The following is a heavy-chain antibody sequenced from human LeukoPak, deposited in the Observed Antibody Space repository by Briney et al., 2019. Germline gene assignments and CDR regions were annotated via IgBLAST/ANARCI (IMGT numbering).Heavy chain of an antibody. CDR3: AREVGYSSSSGLGMDV. V-gene: IGHV3-48*03. CDR1: GFTFSSYE. D-gene: IGHD6-6*01. CDR2: ISSSGSTI. Sequence: PGGSLRLSCAASGFTFSSYEMNWVRQAPGKGLEWVSYISSSGSTIYYADSVKGRFTISRDNAKNSLYLQMNSLRAEDTAVYYCAREVGYSSSSGLGMDVWGKGTTDTVSS. J-gene: IGHJ6*03.